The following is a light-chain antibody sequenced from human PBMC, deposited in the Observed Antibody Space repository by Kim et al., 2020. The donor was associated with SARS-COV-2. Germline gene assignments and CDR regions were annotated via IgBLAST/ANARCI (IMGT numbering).Light chain of an antibody. CDR2: RDD. CDR1: TADMASNF. CDR3: ATWYDSLGGFI. Sequence: KATVSCSGSTADMASNFVAWYRQFPGAAPEALIYRDDPRPSGPRERFSGSRSGTSASLAISGFRTEYEADYYCATWYDSLGGFIFGGGTQLTAL. J-gene: IGLJ7*02. V-gene: IGLV1-47*01.